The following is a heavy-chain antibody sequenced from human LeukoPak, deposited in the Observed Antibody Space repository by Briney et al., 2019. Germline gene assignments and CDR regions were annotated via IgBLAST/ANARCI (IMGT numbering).Heavy chain of an antibody. CDR3: ATVRGGNTRDFDY. Sequence: GGSLRLSCAAPGFTFSSYNMNWVRQAPGKGLEWVSSISSSSGYIYYADSVKGRFTIPRDNAKNSLYLQMNSLRAEDTAVYHCATVRGGNTRDFDYWGQGTLVTVSS. CDR2: ISSSSGYI. J-gene: IGHJ4*02. CDR1: GFTFSSYN. V-gene: IGHV3-21*01. D-gene: IGHD3-10*01.